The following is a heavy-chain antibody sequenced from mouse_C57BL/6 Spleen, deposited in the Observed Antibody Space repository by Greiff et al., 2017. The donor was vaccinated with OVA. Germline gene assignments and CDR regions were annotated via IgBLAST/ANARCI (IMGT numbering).Heavy chain of an antibody. V-gene: IGHV5-16*01. Sequence: VMLVESEGGLVQPGSSMKLSCTASGFTFSDYYMAWVRQVPEKGLEWVANINYDGSSTYYLDSLKSRFIISRDNAKNILYLQMSSLKSEDTATYYCARGEDYYGYDYWGQGTTLTVSS. CDR3: ARGEDYYGYDY. CDR2: INYDGSST. J-gene: IGHJ2*01. CDR1: GFTFSDYY. D-gene: IGHD2-2*01.